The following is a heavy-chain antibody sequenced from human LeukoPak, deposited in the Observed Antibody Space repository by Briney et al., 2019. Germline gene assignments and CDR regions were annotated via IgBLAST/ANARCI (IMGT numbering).Heavy chain of an antibody. CDR3: ARVSDYYDSSGFDY. Sequence: TSETLSLTCTGSGGSISSYYWSWIRQPPGKGLEWIGYIYYSGSTNYKPSLKSRVTISVDTSKNQFSLKLSSVTAADTAVYYCARVSDYYDSSGFDYWGQGTLVTVSS. V-gene: IGHV4-59*01. CDR1: GGSISSYY. D-gene: IGHD3-22*01. J-gene: IGHJ4*02. CDR2: IYYSGST.